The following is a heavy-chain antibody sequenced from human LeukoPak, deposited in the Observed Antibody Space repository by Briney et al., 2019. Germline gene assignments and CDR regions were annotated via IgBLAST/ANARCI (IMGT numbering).Heavy chain of an antibody. Sequence: GGSLRLSCAASGFTLSSYDMHWVRQAPGKGLEWVSGIGTAGDTYYPCSIKGRFTFSRENAKNSLFLQMNGLRVGDTAVYYCARGSYCSGGACSPVGAFDIWGQGTVVAVSS. D-gene: IGHD2-15*01. V-gene: IGHV3-13*01. J-gene: IGHJ3*02. CDR3: ARGSYCSGGACSPVGAFDI. CDR2: IGTAGDT. CDR1: GFTLSSYD.